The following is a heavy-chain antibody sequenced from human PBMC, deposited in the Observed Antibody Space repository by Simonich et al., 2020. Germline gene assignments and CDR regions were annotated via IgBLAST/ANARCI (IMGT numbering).Heavy chain of an antibody. V-gene: IGHV3-33*01. CDR3: ARDRYCSGGSCYYFDY. J-gene: IGHJ4*02. Sequence: QVQLVESGGVVVQPGRSLRLSCAASGFTFSSYGMHWVRQAPGKGLEWVAVIWYDGSNKYYAESVEGRFTISRDYSKNTLYLQRSSLRAEDTAVYYCARDRYCSGGSCYYFDYWGQGTLVTVSS. D-gene: IGHD2-15*01. CDR2: IWYDGSNK. CDR1: GFTFSSYG.